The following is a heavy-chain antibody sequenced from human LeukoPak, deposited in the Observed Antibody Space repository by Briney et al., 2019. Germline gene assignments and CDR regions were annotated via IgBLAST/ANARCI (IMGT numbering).Heavy chain of an antibody. CDR3: ARVLSGSWDWFDP. V-gene: IGHV3-48*04. CDR2: VSSTGKTT. CDR1: GFTSTSYS. J-gene: IGHJ5*02. D-gene: IGHD3-22*01. Sequence: GGSLRLSCAASGFTSTSYSINWVRQAPGKGLEWISYVSSTGKTTYYAASVKGRVTFSRDDADNSLYLQMNSLRVEDTAVYYCARVLSGSWDWFDPWGQGTLVTVSS.